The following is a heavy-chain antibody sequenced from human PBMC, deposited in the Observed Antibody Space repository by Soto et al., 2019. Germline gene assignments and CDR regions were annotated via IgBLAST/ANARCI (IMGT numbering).Heavy chain of an antibody. CDR2: ISSNGGIT. D-gene: IGHD3-22*01. J-gene: IGHJ4*02. V-gene: IGHV3-64D*08. CDR3: VTRGYDTSGYHFSGFDY. Sequence: GSLRLSCSASGFTFSNYPMHWVRQAPGRGLEYVSAISSNGGITYYADSVKGRFTISRDNSKKTLYLQMSSLRAEDTAIYYCVTRGYDTSGYHFSGFDYWGQGALVTVSS. CDR1: GFTFSNYP.